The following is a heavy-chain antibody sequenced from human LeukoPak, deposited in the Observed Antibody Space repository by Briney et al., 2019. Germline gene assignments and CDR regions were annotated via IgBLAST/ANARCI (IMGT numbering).Heavy chain of an antibody. V-gene: IGHV4-34*01. Sequence: SENLSLTCAVYGGSFSGSYWNWIRQPPGKGLEWSGEIYHSGSTNYNPSLKSRVTISVDRANNQFSVKVSSVTAAGTAFYYCAGGRKGGSALWGQGTLVTVSS. D-gene: IGHD3-10*01. CDR1: GGSFSGSY. J-gene: IGHJ4*02. CDR3: AGGRKGGSAL. CDR2: IYHSGST.